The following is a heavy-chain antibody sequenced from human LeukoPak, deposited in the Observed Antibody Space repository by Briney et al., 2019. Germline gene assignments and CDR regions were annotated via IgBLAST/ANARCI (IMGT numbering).Heavy chain of an antibody. V-gene: IGHV3-21*01. J-gene: IGHJ4*02. CDR2: ISSSSSHI. CDR3: ARDHGQDIVVVPAAMMGDADY. CDR1: GFTFSSYS. D-gene: IGHD2-2*01. Sequence: GGSLRLSCAASGFTFSSYSMTWVRQAPAKGVERVSSISSSSSHIYYADSVKGRFTISRDNAKNSLYLQMNSLRAEDTAVYYCARDHGQDIVVVPAAMMGDADYWGQGTLVTVSS.